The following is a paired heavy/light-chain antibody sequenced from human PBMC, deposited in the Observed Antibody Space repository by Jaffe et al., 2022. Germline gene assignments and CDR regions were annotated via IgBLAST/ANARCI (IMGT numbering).Light chain of an antibody. CDR1: QSVSSSY. CDR3: QQYGSSPSALT. J-gene: IGKJ4*01. CDR2: GAS. V-gene: IGKV3-20*01. Sequence: EIVLTQSPGTVSLSPGERATLSCRASQSVSSSYLAWYQQKPGQAPRLLIYGASSRATGIPDRFSGSGSGTDFTLTISRLEPEDFAVYYCQQYGSSPSALTFAGGTKVEIK.
Heavy chain of an antibody. V-gene: IGHV4-38-2*01. CDR2: LFHSGST. CDR1: GYSISSGYY. Sequence: QVQLQESGPGLVKPSETLSLTCAVSGYSISSGYYWGWIRQPPGKGLEWIGSLFHSGSTYFNPSLKSRVTMSVDTSRNQFSLNLNSVTAADTAVYYCGRHGPGSYNRVSLEFWGQGTLVLVSS. D-gene: IGHD3-10*01. J-gene: IGHJ4*02. CDR3: GRHGPGSYNRVSLEF.